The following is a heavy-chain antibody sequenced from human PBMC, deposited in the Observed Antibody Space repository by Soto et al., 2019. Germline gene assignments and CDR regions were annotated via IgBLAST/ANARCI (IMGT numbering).Heavy chain of an antibody. D-gene: IGHD6-25*01. Sequence: VLLVESGGGLVQPGRSLRLSCAVSGFNFGNYAMHWVRQAPGQGLEWVAAINWNSDKVADAGSVLGRFTIFRDSAKNFLDLQMHDLTTEDKGVYYCAKDKGGTPYYIDSWGQGLLVTVSS. V-gene: IGHV3-9*01. CDR3: AKDKGGTPYYIDS. J-gene: IGHJ4*02. CDR2: INWNSDKV. CDR1: GFNFGNYA.